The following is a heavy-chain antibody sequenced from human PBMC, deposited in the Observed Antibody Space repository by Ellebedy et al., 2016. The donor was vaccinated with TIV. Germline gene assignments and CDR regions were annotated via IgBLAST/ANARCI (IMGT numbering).Heavy chain of an antibody. CDR1: GFTFSIYS. J-gene: IGHJ3*02. V-gene: IGHV3-48*01. D-gene: IGHD4-23*01. CDR2: IGGSTSAM. Sequence: GESLKISXEASGFTFSIYSMNWVRQAPGKGLEWGSYIGGSTSAMFYADSVKGRFTISRDNAESSLYLLMNSLRAEDTAVYYCAREIGNPRAFDIWGQGTMVTVSS. CDR3: AREIGNPRAFDI.